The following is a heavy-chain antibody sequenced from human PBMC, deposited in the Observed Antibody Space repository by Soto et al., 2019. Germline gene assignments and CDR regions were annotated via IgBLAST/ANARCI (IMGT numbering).Heavy chain of an antibody. CDR3: PCEVVMSYYYYYMDV. J-gene: IGHJ6*03. CDR2: IYPGDSDT. Sequence: GESLKISCKGSGYSFTSYWIGWVRQMPGKGLEWMGIIYPGDSDTRYSPSFQGQVTISADKSISTAYLQWSSLKASDNAMYYCPCEVVMSYYYYYMDVWGKGTTVTVSS. CDR1: GYSFTSYW. D-gene: IGHD3-22*01. V-gene: IGHV5-51*01.